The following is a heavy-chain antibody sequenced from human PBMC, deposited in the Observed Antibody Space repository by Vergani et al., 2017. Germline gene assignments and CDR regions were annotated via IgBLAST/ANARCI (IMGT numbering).Heavy chain of an antibody. CDR3: TTDPRYCGDGSCYWLRDHHYYGMDV. CDR2: IKSKFVRGTT. D-gene: IGHD2-21*01. V-gene: IGHV3-15*07. J-gene: IGHJ6*02. CDR1: GFSFRNAW. Sequence: EVQLVESGGGIVKPGGSLRLSCVASGFSFRNAWMNWVRRTPGKGLEWVGRIKSKFVRGTTDYAAAVKGRFTISRDDSKNTLFLQMNGLKTEDIGVYYCTTDPRYCGDGSCYWLRDHHYYGMDVWGQGTTVTVSS.